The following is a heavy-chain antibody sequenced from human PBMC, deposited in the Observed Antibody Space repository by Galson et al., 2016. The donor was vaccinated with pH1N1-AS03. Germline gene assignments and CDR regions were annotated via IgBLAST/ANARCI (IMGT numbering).Heavy chain of an antibody. CDR2: INADNTDT. V-gene: IGHV1-3*01. CDR1: GYTFTNYA. D-gene: IGHD3-22*01. CDR3: ARTNYYHSSGDY. J-gene: IGHJ4*02. Sequence: SVKVSCKASGYTFTNYAVHWVRQAPGQRLEWMGWINADNTDTKYSQKFQDRVTITRDTFATTAYMELSSLRSEDTAVYDCARTNYYHSSGDYWGQGTLVTVSS.